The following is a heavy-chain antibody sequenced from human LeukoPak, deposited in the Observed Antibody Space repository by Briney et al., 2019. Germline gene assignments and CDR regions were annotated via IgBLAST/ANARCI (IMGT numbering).Heavy chain of an antibody. D-gene: IGHD4-17*01. V-gene: IGHV3-30*04. CDR3: ARQSGTMVTTRFDY. CDR2: ISYHGTNK. CDR1: GFSFSNYA. Sequence: GGSLRLSCAASGFSFSNYAMHWVRQAPGKGLEWVAVISYHGTNKYYADSVKGRFTISRDNSKNTLYLQMNSLRAEDTAIYYCARQSGTMVTTRFDYWGQGTLVTVSS. J-gene: IGHJ4*02.